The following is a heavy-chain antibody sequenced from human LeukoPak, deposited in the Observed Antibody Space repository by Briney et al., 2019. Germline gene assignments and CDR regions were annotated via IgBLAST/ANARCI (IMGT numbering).Heavy chain of an antibody. D-gene: IGHD5-18*01. CDR3: ARSLNSYAYYFDY. CDR2: IYYSGST. V-gene: IGHV4-59*01. CDR1: GGSLSSYY. Sequence: SETLSLTCTVSGGSLSSYYWSWIRQPPGKGLEWIGYIYYSGSTNYNPSLKSRVTISVDTSKNQFSLKLSSVTAADTAVYYCARSLNSYAYYFDYWGQGTLVTVSS. J-gene: IGHJ4*02.